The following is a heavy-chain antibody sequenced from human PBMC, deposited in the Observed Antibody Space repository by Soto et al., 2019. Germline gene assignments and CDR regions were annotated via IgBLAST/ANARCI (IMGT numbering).Heavy chain of an antibody. CDR2: MSHSGGT. J-gene: IGHJ3*02. V-gene: IGHV4-34*01. Sequence: QVQLQQWGAGLLKPSETLSLTCAVYGGFVSSGSYYWSWIRQPPGKGLEWIGEMSHSGGTHFNTSLKSRVTISEDTSKNQFSLKMRSVTAADTALYYCARVERGTATTVVDAFDIWGPGTMVTVSS. CDR3: ARVERGTATTVVDAFDI. CDR1: GGFVSSGSYY. D-gene: IGHD1-1*01.